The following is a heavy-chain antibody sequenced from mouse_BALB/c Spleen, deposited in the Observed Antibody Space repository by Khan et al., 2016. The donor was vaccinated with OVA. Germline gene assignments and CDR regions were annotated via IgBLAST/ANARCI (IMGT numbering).Heavy chain of an antibody. J-gene: IGHJ3*01. CDR1: GYSFTGYY. D-gene: IGHD1-1*01. Sequence: VQLKESGPDLVKPGASVKMSCKASGYSFTGYYMNWVKQSHGKSLECIGRVNPNTGNTNYNQKFKGKAILIVDTSSSTAYMELRSLTSEDSAVYYCARGYYFFAYWGQGTLVTVSA. CDR3: ARGYYFFAY. CDR2: VNPNTGNT. V-gene: IGHV1-26*01.